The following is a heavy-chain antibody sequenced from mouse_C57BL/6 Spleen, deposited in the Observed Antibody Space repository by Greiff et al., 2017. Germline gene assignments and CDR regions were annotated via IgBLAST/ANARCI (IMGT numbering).Heavy chain of an antibody. Sequence: QVQLKQPGAELVMPGASVKLSCKASGYTFTSYWMHWVKQRPGQGLEWIGEIDPSDSYTNYNQKFKGKSTLTVDKSSSTAYMQLSSLTSEDSAVYYCARSPSTGVAYYYAMDYWGQGTSVTVAS. V-gene: IGHV1-69*01. D-gene: IGHD1-1*01. CDR1: GYTFTSYW. J-gene: IGHJ4*01. CDR3: ARSPSTGVAYYYAMDY. CDR2: IDPSDSYT.